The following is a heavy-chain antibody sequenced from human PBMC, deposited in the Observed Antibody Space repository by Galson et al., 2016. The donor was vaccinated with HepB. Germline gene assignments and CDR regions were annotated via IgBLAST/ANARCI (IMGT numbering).Heavy chain of an antibody. J-gene: IGHJ5*02. CDR3: ARDKRAVVLTSSDWFDP. D-gene: IGHD2-2*01. CDR2: ISVYNGNT. CDR1: DYTFTSYG. Sequence: QSGAEVKKPGASVKVSCRASDYTFTSYGISWVRQAPGQGLEWMGWISVYNGNTKYAQKFQDRVTLTTDTSTNTAYMDLRGLRSDDTAVYYCARDKRAVVLTSSDWFDPWGQGTLVTVSS. V-gene: IGHV1-18*04.